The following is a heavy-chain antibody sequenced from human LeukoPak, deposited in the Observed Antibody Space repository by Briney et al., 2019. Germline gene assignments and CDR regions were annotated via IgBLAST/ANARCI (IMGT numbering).Heavy chain of an antibody. V-gene: IGHV3-30-3*01. CDR1: GFTFSSYA. CDR2: ISYDGSNK. J-gene: IGHJ4*02. CDR3: ARDAKQQLVRLDY. D-gene: IGHD6-13*01. Sequence: GGSLRLSCAASGFTFSSYAMHWVRQAPGKGLEWVAVISYDGSNKYYADSVEGRFTISRDNSKNTLYLQMNSLRAEDTAVYYCARDAKQQLVRLDYWGQGTLVTVSS.